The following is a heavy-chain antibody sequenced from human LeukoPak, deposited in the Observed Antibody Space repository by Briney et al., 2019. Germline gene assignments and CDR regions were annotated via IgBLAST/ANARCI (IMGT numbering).Heavy chain of an antibody. CDR3: IGSGGWPGY. J-gene: IGHJ4*02. Sequence: GGPLRLSCAASGFTFSSYWMHWVRQAPGKGLVWVSRIASDGSTVYADSVKGRFTISRDNAKDTVYLQMNSLRVEDTAVYYCIGSGGWPGYWGQGTLVTVSS. V-gene: IGHV3-74*01. CDR2: IASDGST. CDR1: GFTFSSYW. D-gene: IGHD1-26*01.